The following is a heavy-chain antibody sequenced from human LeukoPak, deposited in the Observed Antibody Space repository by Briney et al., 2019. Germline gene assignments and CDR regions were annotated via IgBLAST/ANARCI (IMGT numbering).Heavy chain of an antibody. Sequence: ASVKVSCKASGYTFTGYYMHWVRQAPGQGLEWMGWINPNSGGTNYAQRFQGRVTMTRDTSISTAYMELSRLRSDDTAVYYCARGGSGSYSFWFDYWGQGTLVTVSS. J-gene: IGHJ4*02. V-gene: IGHV1-2*02. CDR3: ARGGSGSYSFWFDY. CDR1: GYTFTGYY. CDR2: INPNSGGT. D-gene: IGHD1-26*01.